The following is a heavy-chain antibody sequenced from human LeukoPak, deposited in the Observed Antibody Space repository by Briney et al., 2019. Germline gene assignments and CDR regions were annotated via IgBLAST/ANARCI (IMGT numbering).Heavy chain of an antibody. D-gene: IGHD3-10*01. CDR1: GFTFSSYG. CDR3: VRDNIVPSSGNLADIYRRFDY. CDR2: IRYDGSNK. J-gene: IGHJ4*02. Sequence: PGGSLRLSCAASGFTFSSYGMHWVRQAPGKGLEWVAFIRYDGSNKYYADSVKGRFTISRDNAKNSLYLQMNSLRAEDTAVYYCVRDNIVPSSGNLADIYRRFDYWGQGILVTVSS. V-gene: IGHV3-30*02.